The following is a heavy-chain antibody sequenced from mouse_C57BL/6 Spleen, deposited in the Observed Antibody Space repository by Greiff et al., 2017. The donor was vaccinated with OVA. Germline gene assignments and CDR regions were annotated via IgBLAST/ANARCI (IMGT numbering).Heavy chain of an antibody. CDR1: GFTFTDYY. J-gene: IGHJ2*01. V-gene: IGHV7-3*01. CDR3: AISGPYYLYFDY. D-gene: IGHD1-1*01. CDR2: IRNKANGYTT. Sequence: EVQLVESGGGLVQPGGSLSLSCAASGFTFTDYYMSWVRQPPGKALEWLGFIRNKANGYTTEYSASVKGRFTISRDNSQSILYLQMNALRAEDSATYYCAISGPYYLYFDYWGQGTTLTVSS.